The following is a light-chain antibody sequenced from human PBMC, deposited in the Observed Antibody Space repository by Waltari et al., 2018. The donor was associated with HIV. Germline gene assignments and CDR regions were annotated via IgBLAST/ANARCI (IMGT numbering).Light chain of an antibody. CDR1: LGINSY. CDR3: QQLNGYPR. V-gene: IGKV1-9*01. J-gene: IGKJ4*01. CDR2: AAS. Sequence: DIHLTQSPSFLSPSVGDTVAITCRASLGINSYLAWYQQNPGKAPKLLIYAASTLQSGVPSRFSGSGSGTEYTLTISSLQPEDFATYYCQQLNGYPRFAGGTRVEVK.